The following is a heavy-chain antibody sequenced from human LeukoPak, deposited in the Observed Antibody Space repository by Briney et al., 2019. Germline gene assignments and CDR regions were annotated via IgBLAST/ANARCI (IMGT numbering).Heavy chain of an antibody. V-gene: IGHV3-33*01. D-gene: IGHD6-19*01. CDR1: GFTFSSYG. J-gene: IGHJ3*01. CDR2: IWYDGSNK. Sequence: GGSLRLSCAASGFTFSSYGMHWVRQAPGKGLEWVAVIWYDGSNKYYADSVKGRFTISRDNAKDTLYLQMNSLRAEDTAMYYCARGDSSGPSGWGQGTLVTVSS. CDR3: ARGDSSGPSG.